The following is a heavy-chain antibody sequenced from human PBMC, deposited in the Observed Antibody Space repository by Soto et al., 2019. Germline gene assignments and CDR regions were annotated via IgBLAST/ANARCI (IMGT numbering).Heavy chain of an antibody. CDR1: GYTFTSYD. J-gene: IGHJ4*02. CDR2: MNPNSGNT. D-gene: IGHD3-10*01. Sequence: ASVKVSCKASGYTFTSYDINWVRQATGQGLEWMGWMNPNSGNTGYAQKFQGRVTMTRNTSISTAYMELSSLRSEDTAVYYCARALWFGEFGDYWGQGTLVTVSS. CDR3: ARALWFGEFGDY. V-gene: IGHV1-8*01.